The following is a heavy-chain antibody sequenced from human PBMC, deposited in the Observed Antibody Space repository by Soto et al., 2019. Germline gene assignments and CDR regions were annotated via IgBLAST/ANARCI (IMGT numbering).Heavy chain of an antibody. V-gene: IGHV4-59*01. D-gene: IGHD3-22*01. CDR2: IYYSGST. Sequence: QVQLQESGPGLVKPSETLSLTCTVSGGSISGYYWSWIRQPPGKGLEWIGYIYYSGSTNYNPSLKSRVTISVDTSKNQFSLKLSSVTAADTAVYYCARDKHYHDSGGNPHRYFDLWGRGTLVTVSS. CDR1: GGSISGYY. CDR3: ARDKHYHDSGGNPHRYFDL. J-gene: IGHJ2*01.